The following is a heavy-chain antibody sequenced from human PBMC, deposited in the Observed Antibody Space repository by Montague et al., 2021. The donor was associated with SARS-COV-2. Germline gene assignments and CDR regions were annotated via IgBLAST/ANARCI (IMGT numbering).Heavy chain of an antibody. CDR3: AGSSQYFGS. CDR2: INSDGSTT. V-gene: IGHV3-74*01. CDR1: GFTFGTSW. Sequence: SLRLSCAASGFTFGTSWMHWVRQTPGKGLVWVSRINSDGSTTTXXDSEKARFTISRDNAKNTVYLQLNSLRDEATAVSYCAGSSQYFGSWGQGTLVTFSS. J-gene: IGHJ5*01. D-gene: IGHD4-11*01.